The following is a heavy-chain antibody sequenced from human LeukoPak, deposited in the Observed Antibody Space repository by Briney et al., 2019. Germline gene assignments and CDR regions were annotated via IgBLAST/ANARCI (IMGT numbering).Heavy chain of an antibody. CDR3: V. J-gene: IGHJ6*03. V-gene: IGHV4-39*07. CDR2: IYYSGST. CDR1: GSSIISNYYY. Sequence: PSETLSLTCIVSGSSIISNYYYWGWIRQPPGKGLEWIGSIYYSGSTYYNPSLKSRVTISVDTSKNQFSLNRISVTAADTAYYMDVWGKRTTVTGSS.